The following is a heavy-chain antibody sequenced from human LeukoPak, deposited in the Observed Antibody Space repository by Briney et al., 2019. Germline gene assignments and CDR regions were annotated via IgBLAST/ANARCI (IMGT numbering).Heavy chain of an antibody. CDR2: INHSGST. D-gene: IGHD2-2*02. Sequence: SETLSLTCAVYGGSFSGYYWSWIRQPPGKGLEWIGEINHSGSTNYNPSLKSRVTISVDTSKNQFSLKLSSVTAADTAVYYYARGRFRYCSSTSCYKWFDPWGQGTLVTVSS. J-gene: IGHJ5*02. CDR1: GGSFSGYY. CDR3: ARGRFRYCSSTSCYKWFDP. V-gene: IGHV4-34*01.